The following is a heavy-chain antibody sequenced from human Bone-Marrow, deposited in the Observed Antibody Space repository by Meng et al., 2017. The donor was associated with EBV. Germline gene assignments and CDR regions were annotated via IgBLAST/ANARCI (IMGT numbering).Heavy chain of an antibody. CDR3: ARGTYDRPVDP. D-gene: IGHD3-16*01. CDR2: MNPNSGNT. Sequence: QVQLGPCGAEVKKPGASVKVSCKASGYTFTSYDIHWVRQATGQGLEWMGWMNPNSGNTGYAQKFQDRVTMTRNTSISTAYMELSSLRSEDTAVYYCARGTYDRPVDPWGQGTLVTVSS. V-gene: IGHV1-8*01. CDR1: GYTFTSYD. J-gene: IGHJ5*02.